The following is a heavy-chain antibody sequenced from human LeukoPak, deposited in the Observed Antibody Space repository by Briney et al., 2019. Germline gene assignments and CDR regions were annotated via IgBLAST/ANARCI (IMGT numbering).Heavy chain of an antibody. J-gene: IGHJ4*02. CDR1: GFTFDDYA. D-gene: IGHD3-22*01. CDR3: AKGYYYDSSGYFDY. Sequence: GRSLRLSCAASGFTFDDYAMHWVRQAPGKGLEWVSGISWKSGSIGYADSVKGRFTISRDNAKNSLYLQMNSLRAEETAFYYCAKGYYYDSSGYFDYWGQGTLVTVSS. CDR2: ISWKSGSI. V-gene: IGHV3-9*01.